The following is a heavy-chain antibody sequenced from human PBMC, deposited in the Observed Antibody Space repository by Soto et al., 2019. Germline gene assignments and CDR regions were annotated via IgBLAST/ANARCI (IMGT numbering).Heavy chain of an antibody. CDR3: AREGCSSTSCSGAFDI. D-gene: IGHD2-2*01. Sequence: QVQLVQSGAEVKKPGASVKVSCKASGYTFTSYGISWVRQAPGQGLEWMGWISAYNGNTNYAQKLQGRVTMTTDTSSRTADRGVGSVISDDTAVHYCAREGCSSTSCSGAFDIWGHGTMVTDS. V-gene: IGHV1-18*01. J-gene: IGHJ3*02. CDR2: ISAYNGNT. CDR1: GYTFTSYG.